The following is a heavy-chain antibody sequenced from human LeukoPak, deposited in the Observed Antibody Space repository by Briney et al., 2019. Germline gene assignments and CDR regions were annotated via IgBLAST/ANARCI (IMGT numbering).Heavy chain of an antibody. V-gene: IGHV3-23*01. J-gene: IGHJ4*02. CDR3: AKGFYHVGATTVYDY. Sequence: GGSLRLSCAASGFTFSSYAMNWVRQAPGKGLEWVSAISGSGGSTYYADPVKGRFTISRDNSKNTLYLQVNSLRAEDTAVYYCAKGFYHVGATTVYDYWGQGTLVTVSS. CDR1: GFTFSSYA. CDR2: ISGSGGST. D-gene: IGHD1-26*01.